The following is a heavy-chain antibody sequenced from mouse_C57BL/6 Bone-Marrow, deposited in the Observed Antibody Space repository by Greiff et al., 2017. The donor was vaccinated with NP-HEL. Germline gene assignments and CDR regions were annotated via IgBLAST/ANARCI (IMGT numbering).Heavy chain of an antibody. CDR1: GFNIKDDY. D-gene: IGHD1-1*01. Sequence: VQLQESGAELVRPGASVKLSCTASGFNIKDDYMHWVKQRPEQGLEWIGWIDPENGDTEYASKFQGKATITADTSSNTAYLQLSSLTSEDTAVYYCTSWDGYGSSLDYWGQGTTLTVSS. J-gene: IGHJ2*01. CDR2: IDPENGDT. V-gene: IGHV14-4*01. CDR3: TSWDGYGSSLDY.